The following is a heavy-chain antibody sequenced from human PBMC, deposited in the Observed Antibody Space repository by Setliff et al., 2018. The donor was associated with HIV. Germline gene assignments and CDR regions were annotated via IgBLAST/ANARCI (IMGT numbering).Heavy chain of an antibody. CDR2: INHSGST. J-gene: IGHJ6*04. Sequence: SETLSLTCAVYGGSFSGYYWSWIRQPPGKGLEWIGEINHSGSTNYNPSLKSRVTISVDTSKNQFSLKLSSVTAADTAVYFCARDSRDIVVVIAPEPEPYYYYGMDVWGEGTTVTVSS. CDR3: ARDSRDIVVVIAPEPEPYYYYGMDV. D-gene: IGHD2-15*01. V-gene: IGHV4-34*01. CDR1: GGSFSGYY.